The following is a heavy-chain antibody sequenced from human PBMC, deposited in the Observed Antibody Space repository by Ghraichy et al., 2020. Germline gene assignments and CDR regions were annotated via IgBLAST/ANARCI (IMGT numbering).Heavy chain of an antibody. CDR1: GGSISRGGYY. V-gene: IGHV4-31*03. D-gene: IGHD4-17*01. CDR2: IHHSGTT. Sequence: SETLYLTCIVSGGSISRGGYYWSWIRQLPGKGLEWIGYIHHSGTTHYNPSLKSRLTMSVDTSKNHFSLKLTSVTAADTAVYYCARDATTGGNWFAPWGQGTLVIVSS. CDR3: ARDATTGGNWFAP. J-gene: IGHJ5*02.